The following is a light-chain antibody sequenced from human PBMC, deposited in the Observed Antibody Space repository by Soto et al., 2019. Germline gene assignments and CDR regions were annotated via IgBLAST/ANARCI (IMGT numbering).Light chain of an antibody. V-gene: IGKV3-15*01. CDR2: GAS. CDR1: QSISSN. J-gene: IGKJ1*01. Sequence: EIVMTQSPSTLSASPGERATLSCRASQSISSNLAWYQQKPGQAPRLLMYGASTRATGIPDRFRGSGAGTEFTLTSSSLKSEAFAVYSGQQHNYWRPWTFGQGTKVEIK. CDR3: QQHNYWRPWT.